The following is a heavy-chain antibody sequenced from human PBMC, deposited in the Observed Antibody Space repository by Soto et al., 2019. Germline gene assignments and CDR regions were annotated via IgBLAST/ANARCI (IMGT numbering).Heavy chain of an antibody. D-gene: IGHD4-4*01. CDR2: ISFDASDK. CDR3: AKDRTTGTQGLFYGLDV. V-gene: IGHV3-30*18. J-gene: IGHJ6*01. Sequence: QMQLVESGGGVVQPGRSLRLSCVASGFTFNRYGMHWVRQAPGKGLEWVALISFDASDKFYLDSVKGRFTLSRDNSKNTMFLQMNNLRSEETALYYCAKDRTTGTQGLFYGLDVWGQGTTVTVSS. CDR1: GFTFNRYG.